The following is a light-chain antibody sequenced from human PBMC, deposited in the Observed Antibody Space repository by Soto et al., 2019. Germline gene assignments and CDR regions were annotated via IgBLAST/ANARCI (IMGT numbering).Light chain of an antibody. CDR3: QQYDEWPLT. Sequence: EKVMTQSPATLSVSPGDRATLSCRASENIKTRLAWYQQKPGQAPSLLIYDAFTRATGIPARFSGSASGTEFTLTISSLQSEDFAVYYCQQYDEWPLTIGGGTKWIS. V-gene: IGKV3-15*01. CDR1: ENIKTR. CDR2: DAF. J-gene: IGKJ4*01.